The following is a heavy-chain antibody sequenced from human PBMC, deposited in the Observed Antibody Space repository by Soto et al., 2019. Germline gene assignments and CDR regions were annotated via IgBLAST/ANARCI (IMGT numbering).Heavy chain of an antibody. D-gene: IGHD4-17*01. Sequence: QVQLQQWGAGLLKPSETLSLTCAVYGWSFSGYYWSWIRQPPGKGLEWIGEINHSGSTNYNPSLKSRDTISVDTPKNQFSLKLSSVTAADTAVYYCARAYGGNVFDYWGQGTLVTVSS. CDR1: GWSFSGYY. V-gene: IGHV4-34*01. CDR2: INHSGST. CDR3: ARAYGGNVFDY. J-gene: IGHJ4*02.